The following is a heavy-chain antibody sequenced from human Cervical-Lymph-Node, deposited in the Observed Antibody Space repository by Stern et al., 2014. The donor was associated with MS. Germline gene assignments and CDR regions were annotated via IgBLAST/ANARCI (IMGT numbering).Heavy chain of an antibody. CDR1: GGIFSTFT. Sequence: VQLVESGAEVKQPGSSVKVSCKASGGIFSTFTIGWVRQAPGQGLEWMGSASPLLDAPNYAQKFQGRLTITAHDSTRTAYMDLSSLISEDTAVYYCATRYYYDSSGLGAFDLWGQGTKVTVSS. J-gene: IGHJ3*01. D-gene: IGHD3-22*01. V-gene: IGHV1-69*18. CDR2: ASPLLDAP. CDR3: ATRYYYDSSGLGAFDL.